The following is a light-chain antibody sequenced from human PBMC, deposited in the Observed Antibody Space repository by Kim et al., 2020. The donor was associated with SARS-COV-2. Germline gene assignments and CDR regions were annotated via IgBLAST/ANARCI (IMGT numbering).Light chain of an antibody. V-gene: IGKV3-20*01. J-gene: IGKJ2*01. CDR3: QQYDRSPDA. CDR1: QSVASLH. CDR2: GTS. Sequence: GERPTLSCRASQSVASLHFAWFQQKPGQAPTLLIYGTSSSATGIPDRFSASESGTDFTLPISRLEPEDFAVYFCQQYDRSPDAFGQGTKLEI.